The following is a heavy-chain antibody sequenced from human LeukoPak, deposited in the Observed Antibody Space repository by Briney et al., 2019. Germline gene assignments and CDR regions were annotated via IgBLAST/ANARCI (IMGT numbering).Heavy chain of an antibody. J-gene: IGHJ4*02. Sequence: ASVKVSCKASGYTFTGYYMHWVRQAPGQGLEWMGWINPNSGGTNYAQKFQGRVTMTRDTSISTAYMELSRLRSDDTAVYYCARDGGPGLGGSQGDFDYWGQGTLVTVSS. V-gene: IGHV1-2*02. CDR1: GYTFTGYY. D-gene: IGHD1-26*01. CDR2: INPNSGGT. CDR3: ARDGGPGLGGSQGDFDY.